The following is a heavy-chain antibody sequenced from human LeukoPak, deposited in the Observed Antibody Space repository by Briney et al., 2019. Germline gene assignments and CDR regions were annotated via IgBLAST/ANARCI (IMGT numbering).Heavy chain of an antibody. J-gene: IGHJ4*02. CDR2: IYYSGST. Sequence: SETLSLTCTVSGGSISSYYWSWIRQPPGKGLEWIGYIYYSGSTNYNPSLKSRVTISVDTSKNQFSLKLSSVTAADTAVYYCAGISYYYDSSGYTPPFDYWGQGTLVTVSS. CDR3: AGISYYYDSSGYTPPFDY. V-gene: IGHV4-59*08. CDR1: GGSISSYY. D-gene: IGHD3-22*01.